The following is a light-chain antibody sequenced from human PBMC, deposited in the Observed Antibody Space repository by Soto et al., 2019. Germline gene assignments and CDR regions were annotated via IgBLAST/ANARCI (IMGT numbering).Light chain of an antibody. J-gene: IGLJ3*02. V-gene: IGLV1-44*01. CDR2: NTN. CDR1: SSNIGSKT. Sequence: QSVLTQPPAASGTPGQRVTISCSGSSSNIGSKTVNWYQQLPGTAPKLLMFNTNQRPSGVPDRFSGSKSGTSASLAITGLKSEDEADYYCAVWDDSLKGVLFGGGTKLTVL. CDR3: AVWDDSLKGVL.